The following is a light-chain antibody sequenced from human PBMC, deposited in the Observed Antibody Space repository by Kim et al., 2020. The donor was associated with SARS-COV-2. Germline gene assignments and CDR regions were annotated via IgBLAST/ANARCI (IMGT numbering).Light chain of an antibody. CDR3: QSYDSSLSGSV. Sequence: QRVTISCTGSSANIGAGYDVHWYQQLPGTAPKLLIYGNSNRPSGVPDRFSGSTSGTSASLAITGLQAEDEADYYCQSYDSSLSGSVFGGGTQLTV. CDR1: SANIGAGYD. V-gene: IGLV1-40*01. J-gene: IGLJ2*01. CDR2: GNS.